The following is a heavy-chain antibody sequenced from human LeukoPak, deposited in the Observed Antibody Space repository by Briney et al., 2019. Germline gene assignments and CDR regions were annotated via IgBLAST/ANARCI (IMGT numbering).Heavy chain of an antibody. V-gene: IGHV4-59*12. CDR1: GGSISSYY. J-gene: IGHJ6*02. D-gene: IGHD6-13*01. CDR3: AREGGYPNGMDV. Sequence: SETLSLTCTVSGGSISSYYWSWIRQPPGKGLEWIGYIYYSGSTNYNPSLKSRVTISVDTSKNQFSLKLSSVTAADTAVYYCAREGGYPNGMDVWGQGTTVTVSS. CDR2: IYYSGST.